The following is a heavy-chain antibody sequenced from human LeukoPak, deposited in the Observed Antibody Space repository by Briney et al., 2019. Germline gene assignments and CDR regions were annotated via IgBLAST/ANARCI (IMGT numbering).Heavy chain of an antibody. CDR2: ISGSGGST. Sequence: GGSLRLSCAASGCTFSSYAMSWVRQAPGKGLKWVSAISGSGGSTYYADSVKGRFTISRDNSKNTLYLQMNSLRAEDTAVYYCAKTFPQGAVAGIDVDYWGQGTLVTVSS. CDR1: GCTFSSYA. D-gene: IGHD6-19*01. V-gene: IGHV3-23*01. J-gene: IGHJ4*02. CDR3: AKTFPQGAVAGIDVDY.